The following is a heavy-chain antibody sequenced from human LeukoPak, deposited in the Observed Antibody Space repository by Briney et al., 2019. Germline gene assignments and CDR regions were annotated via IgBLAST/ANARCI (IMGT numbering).Heavy chain of an antibody. CDR2: TSDRGDYT. CDR1: GFTFTSYS. V-gene: IGHV3-23*01. D-gene: IGHD1-7*01. J-gene: IGHJ4*02. CDR3: ARKAQYNGHYPLDY. Sequence: GGSLRLSCAASGFTFTSYSMSWVRQAPGKGLEWVSGTSDRGDYTYYADSVKGRFTISRDSSKNTLFLQMNSLRAEDTTLYFCARKAQYNGHYPLDYWGQGTLVTVSS.